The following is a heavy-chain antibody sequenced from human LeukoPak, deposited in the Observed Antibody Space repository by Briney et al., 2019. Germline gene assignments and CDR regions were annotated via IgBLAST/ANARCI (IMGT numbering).Heavy chain of an antibody. CDR3: ARERKDYGGTI. CDR2: IYSGGST. J-gene: IGHJ3*02. Sequence: PGGSLRLSCAASGFTVSSNYMSWVRQASGKGLEWVSVIYSGGSTYYADSVKGRFTISRDNSKNTLYLQMNSLRAEDTAVYYCARERKDYGGTIWGQGTMVTVSS. V-gene: IGHV3-53*01. D-gene: IGHD3-16*01. CDR1: GFTVSSNY.